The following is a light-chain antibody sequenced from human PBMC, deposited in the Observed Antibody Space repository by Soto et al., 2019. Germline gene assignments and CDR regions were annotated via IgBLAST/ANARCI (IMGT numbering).Light chain of an antibody. Sequence: QSALTQPASMSGSPGQSITISCTGTSSDVGGYNYVSWYQQHPDRAPKLIIYEVSNRPSGVSIRFSGSKSANTASLTISGLQAEDEGDYYCSSYSTTYTLIFGGGTKLTVL. CDR1: SSDVGGYNY. V-gene: IGLV2-14*01. CDR3: SSYSTTYTLI. J-gene: IGLJ2*01. CDR2: EVS.